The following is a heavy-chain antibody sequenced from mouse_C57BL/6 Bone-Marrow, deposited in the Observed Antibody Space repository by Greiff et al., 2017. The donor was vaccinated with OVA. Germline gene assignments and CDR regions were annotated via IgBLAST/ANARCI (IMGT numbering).Heavy chain of an antibody. CDR1: GFTFSDYY. D-gene: IGHD1-1*01. V-gene: IGHV5-12*01. Sequence: EVKLVESGGGLVQPGGSLKLSCAASGFTFSDYYMYWVRQTPEKRLEWVAYISNGGGSTYYPDTVKGRFTISRDNAKNTLYLQMSRLKSEDTAMYYYATTYYYGSSFFDYWGQGTTLTVSS. CDR2: ISNGGGST. J-gene: IGHJ2*01. CDR3: ATTYYYGSSFFDY.